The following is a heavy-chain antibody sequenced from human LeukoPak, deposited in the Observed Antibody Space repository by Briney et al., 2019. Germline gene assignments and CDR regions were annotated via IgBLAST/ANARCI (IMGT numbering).Heavy chain of an antibody. CDR2: ISGSGGST. D-gene: IGHD6-6*01. J-gene: IGHJ4*02. CDR1: GFTFSSYA. Sequence: PGGSLRLSCAASGFTFSSYAMSWVRQAPGKGLEWVSAISGSGGSTYYADSVKGRFTISRDNSKNTLYLQMNSLRAEDTAVYYCAKEGGSIAARQGVRHYWGQGTLVTVSS. V-gene: IGHV3-23*01. CDR3: AKEGGSIAARQGVRHY.